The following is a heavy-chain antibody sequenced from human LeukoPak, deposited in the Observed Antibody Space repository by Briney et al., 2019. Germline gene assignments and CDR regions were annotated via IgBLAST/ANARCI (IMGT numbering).Heavy chain of an antibody. CDR3: ASNGQLVPPGYYMDV. J-gene: IGHJ6*03. CDR2: IIPIFGTA. Sequence: GASVKVSCKASGGTFSSYAISWVRQAPGQGLEWMGGIIPIFGTANYAQKFQGRVTITADKSTSTAYMELSSLRSEDTAVYYCASNGQLVPPGYYMDVWGKGTTVTVSS. CDR1: GGTFSSYA. D-gene: IGHD6-13*01. V-gene: IGHV1-69*06.